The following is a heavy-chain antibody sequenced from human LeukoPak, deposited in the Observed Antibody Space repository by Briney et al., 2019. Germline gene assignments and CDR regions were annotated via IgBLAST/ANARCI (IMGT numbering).Heavy chain of an antibody. J-gene: IGHJ5*02. CDR3: ARAPYDILTGYSLNWFDP. D-gene: IGHD3-9*01. V-gene: IGHV1-3*01. Sequence: VSVKVSCKASGYTFTTYAMHWVRQAPGQRLEWMGWINGDNGNTKYSQKFQGRVTITRDTAAYTVYMELRSLSSEDTAVYYCARAPYDILTGYSLNWFDPWGQGTLVTVSS. CDR1: GYTFTTYA. CDR2: INGDNGNT.